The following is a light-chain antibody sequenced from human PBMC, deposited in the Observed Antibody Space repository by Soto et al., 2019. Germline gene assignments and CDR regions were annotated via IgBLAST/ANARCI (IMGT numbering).Light chain of an antibody. CDR3: SSYTISNTLPFV. CDR2: EVS. Sequence: QSALTQPASVSGSPGQSITISCTGTSSDVGGYNYVSWYQQHPGKAPKLMIYEVSNRPSGVPNRFSGSKSGNTASLTISGLQAEDEADYYCSSYTISNTLPFVFGTGTKLTVL. CDR1: SSDVGGYNY. J-gene: IGLJ1*01. V-gene: IGLV2-14*01.